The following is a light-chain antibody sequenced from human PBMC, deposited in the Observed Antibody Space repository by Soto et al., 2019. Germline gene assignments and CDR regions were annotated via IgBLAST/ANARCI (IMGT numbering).Light chain of an antibody. CDR2: DAS. J-gene: IGKJ3*01. V-gene: IGKV3-11*01. CDR3: HQRSTWPFT. Sequence: EIVLTQSPATLSLSPGERATLSCRASQSISSYLAWYQQKPDQAPRLLIYDASNRATGIPARFSGSGSGTDFTLTISSLEPEDFAVYYCHQRSTWPFTFGPLTKVDIK. CDR1: QSISSY.